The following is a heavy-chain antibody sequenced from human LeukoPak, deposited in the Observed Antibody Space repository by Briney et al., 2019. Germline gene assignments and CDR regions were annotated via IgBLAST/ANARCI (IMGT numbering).Heavy chain of an antibody. CDR1: GFTFSSYA. V-gene: IGHV3-7*01. CDR3: ARDLGLGFDY. D-gene: IGHD7-27*01. CDR2: IKEDGSEK. J-gene: IGHJ4*02. Sequence: GGSLRLSCAASGFTFSSYAMSWVRQAPGKGLEWVANIKEDGSEKQYVDSVKGRFSISRDNTKNSVYLQMNSLRAEDTAVYYCARDLGLGFDYWGQGTLVTVSS.